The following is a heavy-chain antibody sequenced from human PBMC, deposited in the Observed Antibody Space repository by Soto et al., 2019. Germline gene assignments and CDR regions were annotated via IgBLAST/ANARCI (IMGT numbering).Heavy chain of an antibody. V-gene: IGHV3-30*18. CDR2: ISYDGSNK. D-gene: IGHD5-12*01. CDR3: AKDQYSGYEVGYYYGRDV. CDR1: GFTFSSYG. J-gene: IGHJ6*02. Sequence: QVQLVESGGGVVQPGRSLRLSCAASGFTFSSYGMHWVRQAPGKGLEWVAVISYDGSNKYYADSVKGRFTISRDNSKNTQYQQMNSLRSEDTAVYYCAKDQYSGYEVGYYYGRDVWGQGTKVTVSS.